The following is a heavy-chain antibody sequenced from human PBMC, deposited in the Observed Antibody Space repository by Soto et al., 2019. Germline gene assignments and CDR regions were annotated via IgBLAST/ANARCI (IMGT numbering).Heavy chain of an antibody. CDR3: ATLQLAGPDY. CDR1: GFNFSDYW. CDR2: INTDGSGT. D-gene: IGHD6-19*01. Sequence: EVQLVESGVDLVQPGGSLRLSCAASGFNFSDYWMHWVRQVPGKGRVWVSRINTDGSGTSYADFVKGRFTISRDNAKNTLYLQRNSLRADDTAVYYCATLQLAGPDYWGQGTLVTVSS. J-gene: IGHJ4*02. V-gene: IGHV3-74*01.